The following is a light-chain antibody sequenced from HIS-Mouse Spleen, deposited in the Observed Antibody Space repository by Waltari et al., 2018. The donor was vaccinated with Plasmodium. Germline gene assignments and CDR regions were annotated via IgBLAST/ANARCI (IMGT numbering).Light chain of an antibody. Sequence: SYELTQPPSVSVSPGQTARITCSGDALPKKYAYWYQQKSGQAPVLVIYEDSKRPSGIPERFYGSSSGTRATVTISGAQVEDEADYYCYSTDSSGNHRVFGGGTKLTVL. CDR3: YSTDSSGNHRV. CDR1: ALPKKY. J-gene: IGLJ3*02. CDR2: EDS. V-gene: IGLV3-10*01.